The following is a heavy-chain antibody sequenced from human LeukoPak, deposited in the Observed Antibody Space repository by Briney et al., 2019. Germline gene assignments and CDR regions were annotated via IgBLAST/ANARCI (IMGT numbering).Heavy chain of an antibody. CDR2: ISGSGGST. CDR1: GFTFSSYA. CDR3: AKDPFTYCSSTSCHFDY. J-gene: IGHJ4*02. V-gene: IGHV3-23*01. Sequence: GGSLRLSCAASGFTFSSYAMSWVRQAPGKGLEWVSTISGSGGSTYYADSVKGRFTISRDNSKNTLYLQMNSLRAEDTAVYYCAKDPFTYCSSTSCHFDYWGQGTLVTVSS. D-gene: IGHD2-2*01.